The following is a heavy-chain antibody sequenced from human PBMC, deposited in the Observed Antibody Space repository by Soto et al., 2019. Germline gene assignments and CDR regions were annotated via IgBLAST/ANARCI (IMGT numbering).Heavy chain of an antibody. CDR1: GGTFISYA. J-gene: IGHJ4*02. CDR2: IIPIFGTA. CDR3: ARIERGYSYGPHDY. V-gene: IGHV1-69*01. D-gene: IGHD5-18*01. Sequence: QVQMVQSGAEVKKPGSSVKVSCKASGGTFISYAISWVRQATGQGLEWMGGIIPIFGTANYEQKFQGRVTITADASTSTAYMELSSLISEDTAVYYCARIERGYSYGPHDYWCQGTLVTVTS.